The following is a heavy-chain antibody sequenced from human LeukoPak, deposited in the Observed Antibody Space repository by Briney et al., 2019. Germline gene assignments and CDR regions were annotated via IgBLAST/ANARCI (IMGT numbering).Heavy chain of an antibody. CDR3: AKDPGGYSKTLTDF. D-gene: IGHD5-18*01. CDR2: ISYDGSNK. J-gene: IGHJ4*02. V-gene: IGHV3-30-3*01. CDR1: GFTFSSYA. Sequence: PGGSLRLSCAASGFTFSSYAMHWVRQAPGKGLEWVAVISYDGSNKYYADSVKGRFTISRDNSKNTLYLQMNSLRAEDTAVYYCAKDPGGYSKTLTDFWGQGTLVTVSS.